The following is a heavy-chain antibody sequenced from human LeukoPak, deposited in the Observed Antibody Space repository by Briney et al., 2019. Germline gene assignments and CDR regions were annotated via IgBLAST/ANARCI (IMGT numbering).Heavy chain of an antibody. D-gene: IGHD6-13*01. CDR2: IYHSGST. Sequence: SETLSLTCTVSGGSISSSNYYWGWIRQPPGKGLEWIGEIYHSGSTNYNPSLKSRVTISVDKSKNQFSLKLSSVTAADTAVYYCARDLAGTGWFDPWGQGTLVTVSS. V-gene: IGHV4-39*07. CDR1: GGSISSSNYY. J-gene: IGHJ5*02. CDR3: ARDLAGTGWFDP.